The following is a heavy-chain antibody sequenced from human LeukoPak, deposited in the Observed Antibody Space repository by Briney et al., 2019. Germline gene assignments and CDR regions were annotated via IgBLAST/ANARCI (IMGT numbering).Heavy chain of an antibody. Sequence: ASVKVSCKASGYTFTSYGISWVRQAPGQGLEWTGWISAYNGNTNYAQKLQGRVTMTTDTSTSTAYMELRSLRSDDTAVCYCARWDCGGDCYILNDAFDIWGQGTMVTVSS. CDR1: GYTFTSYG. D-gene: IGHD2-21*01. V-gene: IGHV1-18*01. CDR2: ISAYNGNT. J-gene: IGHJ3*02. CDR3: ARWDCGGDCYILNDAFDI.